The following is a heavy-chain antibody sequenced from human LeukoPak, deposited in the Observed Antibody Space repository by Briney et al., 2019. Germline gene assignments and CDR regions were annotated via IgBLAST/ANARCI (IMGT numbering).Heavy chain of an antibody. J-gene: IGHJ4*02. CDR3: ARYFDTSGYPYYVDY. Sequence: GGSLRLSCEGSGFTFSSYGMNWVRQAPGKGLEWVPFISRRSDDINYADFVKGRFTISRDNAKNSLYLQMTSLRAEDTAVYYCARYFDTSGYPYYVDYWGRGALVTVSS. D-gene: IGHD3-22*01. V-gene: IGHV3-21*05. CDR2: ISRRSDDI. CDR1: GFTFSSYG.